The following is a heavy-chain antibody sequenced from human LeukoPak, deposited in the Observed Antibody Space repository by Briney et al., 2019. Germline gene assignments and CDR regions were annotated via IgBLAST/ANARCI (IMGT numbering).Heavy chain of an antibody. CDR1: GGSINSGYY. CDR3: VKGGTADRVGWTH. V-gene: IGHV4-31*03. D-gene: IGHD7-27*01. CDR2: IYYNGDT. Sequence: SETLSLTCTVSGGSINSGYYWSWLRQHPGRGLEWIGYIYYNGDTYYNPSLKSRITMSTDASKNQFSLRLSSVTAADTAVYFCVKGGTADRVGWTHWGQGSLVTVFS. J-gene: IGHJ4*02.